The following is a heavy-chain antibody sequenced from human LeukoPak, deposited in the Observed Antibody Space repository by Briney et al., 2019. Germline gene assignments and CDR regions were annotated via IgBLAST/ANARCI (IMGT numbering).Heavy chain of an antibody. V-gene: IGHV3-21*01. CDR1: GFTFSSYS. Sequence: GGSLRLSCAASGFTFSSYSMNWVRQAPGKGLKWVSSISSSSSYIYYADSVKGRFTISRDNAKNSLYLQMNSLRAEDTAVYYCARVRWNDVPPFDYWGQGTLVTVSS. D-gene: IGHD1-1*01. CDR2: ISSSSSYI. J-gene: IGHJ4*02. CDR3: ARVRWNDVPPFDY.